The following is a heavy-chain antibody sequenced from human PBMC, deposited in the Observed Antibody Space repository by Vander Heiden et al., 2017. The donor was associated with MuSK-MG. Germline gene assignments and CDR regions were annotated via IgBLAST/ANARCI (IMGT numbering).Heavy chain of an antibody. CDR3: GRSRDGYTYFDY. CDR2: VTAYHGNP. D-gene: IGHD5-12*01. Sequence: QVQLVQSGAEVQKPGSSVKVSCKASGYTFTSYGISWVRPAPGHGLEWMGWVTAYHGNPHYAPKLPGRATKHPDTPSSPPYMQLRSLRSDDTAVYCCGRSRDGYTYFDYWGQGPLV. J-gene: IGHJ4*02. V-gene: IGHV1-18*01. CDR1: GYTFTSYG.